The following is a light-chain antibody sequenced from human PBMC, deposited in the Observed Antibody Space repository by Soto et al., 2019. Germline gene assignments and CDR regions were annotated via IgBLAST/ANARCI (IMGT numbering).Light chain of an antibody. V-gene: IGKV1-33*01. CDR3: QQHEDFSIT. CDR2: DVS. J-gene: IGKJ5*01. CDR1: QDISTY. Sequence: DIQMTQSPSSLSASVGDRVTITCQASQDISTYLNWYQHKPGKAPNVLIYDVSNLGSGVPTRFRGSGSGTHFTLTISSLQPEDAATYYCQQHEDFSITFGQGTLLEIK.